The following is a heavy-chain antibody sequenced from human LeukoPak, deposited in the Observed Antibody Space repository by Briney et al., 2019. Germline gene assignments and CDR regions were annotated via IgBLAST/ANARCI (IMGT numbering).Heavy chain of an antibody. V-gene: IGHV3-23*01. D-gene: IGHD3-3*01. CDR1: GFTFSSYA. Sequence: GGSLRVSCAASGFTFSSYAMSWVRQAPGKGLEWVSSISGSGGTTYYADPVKGRFTISRDNSKNTLYLQMDSLRAEDTALYYCAKHNDFWSVSSWFDPWGQGTLVIVSS. J-gene: IGHJ5*02. CDR2: ISGSGGTT. CDR3: AKHNDFWSVSSWFDP.